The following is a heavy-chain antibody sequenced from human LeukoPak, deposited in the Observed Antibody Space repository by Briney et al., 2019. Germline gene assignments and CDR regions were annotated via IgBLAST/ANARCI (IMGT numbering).Heavy chain of an antibody. Sequence: ASVKVSCKASGYTFTGYYMHWVRQAPGQGLEWMGWINPKSGGTHFSQSFQGRVTMTRDTSISTAYMELSWLRSDDTAVYYCAKFPAGGVVIRDYYFDYWGQGTLVTVSS. V-gene: IGHV1-2*02. CDR1: GYTFTGYY. D-gene: IGHD3-3*01. CDR3: AKFPAGGVVIRDYYFDY. J-gene: IGHJ4*02. CDR2: INPKSGGT.